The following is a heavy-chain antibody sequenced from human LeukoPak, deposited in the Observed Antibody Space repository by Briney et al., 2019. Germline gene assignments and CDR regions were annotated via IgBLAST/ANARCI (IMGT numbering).Heavy chain of an antibody. CDR3: ARGGGYSYAGIDY. V-gene: IGHV4-34*01. D-gene: IGHD5-18*01. Sequence: SETLSLTCAVYGGSFSGYYWSWIRQPPGKGLEWIGEINHSGSTNYNPSLKSRVTISVDTSKNQFSLKLSSVTAADTAVYYCARGGGYSYAGIDYWGQGTLVTVSS. CDR2: INHSGST. J-gene: IGHJ4*02. CDR1: GGSFSGYY.